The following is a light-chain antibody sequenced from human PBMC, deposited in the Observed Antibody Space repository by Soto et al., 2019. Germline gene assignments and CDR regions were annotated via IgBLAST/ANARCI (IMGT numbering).Light chain of an antibody. CDR2: AAS. J-gene: IGKJ4*01. Sequence: DIQVTQSPSSLSASVGDRVTITCRASQDISTWLAWYQQKPKKAPKSLIYAASSLESGVPSRFSGSGSGTDFTLTTSSLQPEDFATYNCEQYNSYAITVCGGTKVDSK. CDR1: QDISTW. CDR3: EQYNSYAIT. V-gene: IGKV1D-16*01.